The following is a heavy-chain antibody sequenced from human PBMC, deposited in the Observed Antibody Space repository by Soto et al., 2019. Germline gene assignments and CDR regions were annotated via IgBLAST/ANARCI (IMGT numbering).Heavy chain of an antibody. Sequence: QVQLVQSGGEVKKPGASVKVPCKTSGYSFTTYGISWVRQAPGQGLEWMGWISAYNGNTNYAQKLQDRVTTTTDTSTSTAYMELRSLRSDDTAVYYCAREGPAPYYYYGMDVWGQGSTVTVSS. CDR1: GYSFTTYG. V-gene: IGHV1-18*01. CDR2: ISAYNGNT. J-gene: IGHJ6*02. CDR3: AREGPAPYYYYGMDV.